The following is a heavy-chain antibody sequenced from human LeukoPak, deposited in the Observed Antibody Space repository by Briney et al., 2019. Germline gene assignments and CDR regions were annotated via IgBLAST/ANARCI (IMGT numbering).Heavy chain of an antibody. CDR2: INANSVST. J-gene: IGHJ5*02. CDR1: GFAFSVYA. V-gene: IGHV3-23*01. Sequence: PGGSLRLSCAASGFAFSVYAMSWLRQPPGKGLEWVSTINANSVSTSYAASVRGRFTNSRDNAKDTVYLQLNRLSTDDTATYYCAKPISGGLAVTADWFRPWGQGTLVVVSS. CDR3: AKPISGGLAVTADWFRP. D-gene: IGHD6-19*01.